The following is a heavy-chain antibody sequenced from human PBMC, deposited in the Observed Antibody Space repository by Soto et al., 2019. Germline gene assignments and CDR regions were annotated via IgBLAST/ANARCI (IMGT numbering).Heavy chain of an antibody. CDR1: GFTFDDYA. Sequence: ESGGGLVQPGRSLRLSCAASGFTFDDYAMHWVRQAPGKGLEWVSGISWNSGSIGYADSVKGRFTISRDNAKNSLYLQMNSLRAEDTALYYCAKAQYCSSTSCYTTHRHSEIDYWGQGTLVTVSS. CDR3: AKAQYCSSTSCYTTHRHSEIDY. V-gene: IGHV3-9*01. D-gene: IGHD2-2*01. J-gene: IGHJ4*02. CDR2: ISWNSGSI.